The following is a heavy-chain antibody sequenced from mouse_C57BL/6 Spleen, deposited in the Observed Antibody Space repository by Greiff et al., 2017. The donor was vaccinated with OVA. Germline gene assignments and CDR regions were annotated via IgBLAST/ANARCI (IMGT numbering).Heavy chain of an antibody. Sequence: VQLQQPGAELVRPGSSVKLSCKASGYTFTSYWMHWVKQRPIQGLEWIGNIDPSDSETHYNQKFKDKATLTVDKSSCTAYMQLSSLTSEDSAVYYCARLGDYDGYWYFDVWGTGTTVTVSS. CDR1: GYTFTSYW. J-gene: IGHJ1*03. CDR2: IDPSDSET. V-gene: IGHV1-52*01. D-gene: IGHD2-4*01. CDR3: ARLGDYDGYWYFDV.